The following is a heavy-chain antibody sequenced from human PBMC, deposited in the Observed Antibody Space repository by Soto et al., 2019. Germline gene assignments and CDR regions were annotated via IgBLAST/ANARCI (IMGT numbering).Heavy chain of an antibody. CDR2: INHSGST. D-gene: IGHD3-3*01. CDR1: GGSFSGYY. Sequence: PSETLSLTCAVYGGSFSGYYWSWIRQPPGKGLEWIGEINHSGSTNYNPSLKSRVTISVDTSKNQFSLKLSSVTAADTAVYYCARGLGRSDFWSGYYGMDVWGQGTTVTVSS. CDR3: ARGLGRSDFWSGYYGMDV. V-gene: IGHV4-34*01. J-gene: IGHJ6*02.